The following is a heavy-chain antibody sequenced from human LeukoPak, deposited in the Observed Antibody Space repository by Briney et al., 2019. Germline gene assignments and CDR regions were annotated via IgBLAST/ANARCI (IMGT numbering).Heavy chain of an antibody. D-gene: IGHD3-16*02. CDR1: GGSISGYY. V-gene: IGHV4-34*01. CDR2: INHSGST. Sequence: PSETLSLTCAVYGGSISGYYWSWIRQPPGKGLEWIGDINHSGSTNYNPSLKSRVTISVDTSKNQFSLKLSSVTAADTAVYYCARKKTYYDYVWGSYRYTIFDYWGQGTLVTVSS. J-gene: IGHJ4*02. CDR3: ARKKTYYDYVWGSYRYTIFDY.